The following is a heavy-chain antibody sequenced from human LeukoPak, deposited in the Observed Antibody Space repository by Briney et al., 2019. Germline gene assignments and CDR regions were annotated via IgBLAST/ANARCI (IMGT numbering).Heavy chain of an antibody. V-gene: IGHV3-7*01. CDR1: GFTFSSYW. D-gene: IGHD3-22*01. CDR2: IKQDGSEK. J-gene: IGHJ4*02. CDR3: ASEGIVEAFDY. Sequence: PGGSLRLSCAASGFTFSSYWMSWVRQARGKGLEWGANIKQDGSEKYYVDSVKGRFTISRDNAKNSLYLQMNSLRAEDTAVYYCASEGIVEAFDYWGQGTLGTVSS.